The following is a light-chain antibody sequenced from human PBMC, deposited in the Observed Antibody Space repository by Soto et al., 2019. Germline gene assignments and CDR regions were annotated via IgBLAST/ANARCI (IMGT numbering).Light chain of an antibody. Sequence: EIVLTQSPGTLSLSPGERATLSCRASQSVSSSYLAWHQKKPGQAPRLLIYGASSRATDIPDRFSGSGSGTDFTITISRLEPEDFSVYYCQHYGSTPLTFGGGTKVEIK. CDR2: GAS. CDR1: QSVSSSY. V-gene: IGKV3-20*01. J-gene: IGKJ4*01. CDR3: QHYGSTPLT.